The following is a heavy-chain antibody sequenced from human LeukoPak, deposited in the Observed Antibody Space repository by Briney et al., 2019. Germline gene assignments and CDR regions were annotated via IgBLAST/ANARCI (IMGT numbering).Heavy chain of an antibody. CDR1: GCSISSGGYY. CDR2: IYYSGST. Sequence: SQTLSLTCTVSGCSISSGGYYWSWIRQPPGKGLEWIGYIYYSGSTYYNPSLKSRVTISVDTSKNQFSLKLSSVTAADTAVYYCARVWFGESDNWFDPWGQGTLVTVSS. D-gene: IGHD3-10*01. CDR3: ARVWFGESDNWFDP. V-gene: IGHV4-30-4*08. J-gene: IGHJ5*02.